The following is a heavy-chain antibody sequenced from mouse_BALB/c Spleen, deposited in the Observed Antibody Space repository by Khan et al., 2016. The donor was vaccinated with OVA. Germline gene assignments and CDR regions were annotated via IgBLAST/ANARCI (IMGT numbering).Heavy chain of an antibody. CDR2: ISSSGST. Sequence: VQLKQSGPGLVKPSQSLSLTCTVTGYSITSDYAWNWIRQFPGNKLEWMGYISSSGSTNYTPALKSRISITRDTSKNQFFLQFNSVTTEDTATYYCARGGSPYKYSMDYWGQGTSVTVSA. V-gene: IGHV3-2*02. J-gene: IGHJ4*01. CDR1: GYSITSDYA. D-gene: IGHD1-1*02. CDR3: ARGGSPYKYSMDY.